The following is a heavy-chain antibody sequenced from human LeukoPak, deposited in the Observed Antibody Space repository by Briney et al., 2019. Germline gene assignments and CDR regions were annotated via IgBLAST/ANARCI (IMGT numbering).Heavy chain of an antibody. D-gene: IGHD6-19*01. CDR2: IYTSGST. Sequence: SETLSLTCTVSGGSISSYYWGWIRQPAGKGLEWIGRIYTSGSTNYNPSLKSRVTMSVDTSKNQFSLKLSSVTAADTAVYYCTGETGSGWDHFDYWGQGTLVTVSS. CDR1: GGSISSYY. J-gene: IGHJ4*02. V-gene: IGHV4-4*07. CDR3: TGETGSGWDHFDY.